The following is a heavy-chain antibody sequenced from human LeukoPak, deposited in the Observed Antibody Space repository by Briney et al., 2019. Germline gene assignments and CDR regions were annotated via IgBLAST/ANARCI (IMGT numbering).Heavy chain of an antibody. CDR2: ISSNGGST. V-gene: IGHV3-64*01. Sequence: GRSLRLSCAASGFTFSSYAMHWVRQAPGKGLEYVSAISSNGGSTYYANSVKGRFTISRDNSKNTLYLQMGSLRAEDMAVYYCARGRAGVVAANWFDPWGQGTLVTVSS. CDR1: GFTFSSYA. D-gene: IGHD2-15*01. J-gene: IGHJ5*02. CDR3: ARGRAGVVAANWFDP.